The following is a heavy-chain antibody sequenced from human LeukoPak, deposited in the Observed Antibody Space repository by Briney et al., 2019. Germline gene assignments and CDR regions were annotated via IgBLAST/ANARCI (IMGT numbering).Heavy chain of an antibody. V-gene: IGHV1-18*01. D-gene: IGHD2-15*01. CDR3: ARDGVVAANYGMDV. CDR2: ISAYNGNT. J-gene: IGHJ6*02. CDR1: GYPFTSYG. Sequence: GSAEALCHASGYPFTSYGSSWVRQVPGEAVEWMGWISAYNGNTNYAQKLQGRVTMTTDTSTSTAYMELRSLRSDDAAVYYCARDGVVAANYGMDVWGQGTRVTVSS.